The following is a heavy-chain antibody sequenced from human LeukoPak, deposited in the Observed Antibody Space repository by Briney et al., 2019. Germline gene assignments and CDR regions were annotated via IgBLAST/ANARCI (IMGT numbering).Heavy chain of an antibody. Sequence: GGSLRLSCAASGFTFSSYWMSWVRQAPGKGLEWVANIKQDGSEKYYVDFVKGRFTISRDNAKNSLYLQMNSLRAEDTAVYYCARADCSSTSCYTSDWFDPWGQGTLVTVSS. CDR1: GFTFSSYW. CDR3: ARADCSSTSCYTSDWFDP. V-gene: IGHV3-7*01. D-gene: IGHD2-2*02. CDR2: IKQDGSEK. J-gene: IGHJ5*02.